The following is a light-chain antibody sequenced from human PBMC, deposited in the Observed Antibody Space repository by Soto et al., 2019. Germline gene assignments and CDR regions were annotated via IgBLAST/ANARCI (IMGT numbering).Light chain of an antibody. CDR3: QQAYGLPVT. CDR2: AAS. J-gene: IGKJ5*01. V-gene: IGKV1-12*01. CDR1: QNIISW. Sequence: DIQMTQSPSTVSASVGDRVTITCRASQNIISWLAWYQQQPGRAPKLLIYAASILQSGVPSRFSGSGSGTDFTLTIFSLQPGGLATYYCQQAYGLPVTFGQGTRLEIK.